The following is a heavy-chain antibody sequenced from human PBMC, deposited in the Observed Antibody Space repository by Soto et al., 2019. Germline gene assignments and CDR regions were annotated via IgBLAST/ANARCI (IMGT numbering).Heavy chain of an antibody. Sequence: SETLSLTCTVSGGSISSGDYYWSWIRQPPGKGLEWIGYIYYSGSTYYNPSLKSRVTISVDTSKNQFSLKLSSVTAADTAVYYCARGRGYSYGYPYFDYWGQGTLVTVSS. J-gene: IGHJ4*02. V-gene: IGHV4-30-4*01. CDR1: GGSISSGDYY. CDR3: ARGRGYSYGYPYFDY. CDR2: IYYSGST. D-gene: IGHD5-18*01.